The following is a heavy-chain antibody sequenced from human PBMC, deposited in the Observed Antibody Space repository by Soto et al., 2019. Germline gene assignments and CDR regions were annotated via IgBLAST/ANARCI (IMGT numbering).Heavy chain of an antibody. D-gene: IGHD6-19*01. Sequence: EVQLVESGGGLVQPGGSLRLSCAASGFTVSRNYMSWVRQAPGKGLEWVSVIYSGGSTYYADSVKGRFTITRHNPKNTLYLPMSTLRAEDTAVYYCAREVAGTDYWRQGTLVTV. CDR3: AREVAGTDY. CDR1: GFTVSRNY. J-gene: IGHJ4*02. CDR2: IYSGGST. V-gene: IGHV3-53*04.